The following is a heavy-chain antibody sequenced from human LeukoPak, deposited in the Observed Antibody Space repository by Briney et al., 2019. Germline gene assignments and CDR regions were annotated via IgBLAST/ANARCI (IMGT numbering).Heavy chain of an antibody. CDR2: ISWNSGSI. J-gene: IGHJ4*02. V-gene: IGHV3-9*01. CDR3: AKEEEEYFDY. Sequence: GGSLRLSCAASGFTFDDYAMHWVRQAPGKGLEWVSGISWNSGSIGYADSVKGRFTISRDNAKNSLYLQMNSLRAEDTALYYCAKEEEEYFDYWGQGTLVTVSS. CDR1: GFTFDDYA.